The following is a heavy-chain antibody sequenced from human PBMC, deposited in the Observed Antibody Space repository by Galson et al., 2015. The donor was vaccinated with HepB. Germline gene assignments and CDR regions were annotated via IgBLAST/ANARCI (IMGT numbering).Heavy chain of an antibody. D-gene: IGHD3-22*01. Sequence: PALVKPTQTLTLTCTFSGFSLSTSGVGVGWIRQPPGKALEWLALIYWNDDKRYSPSLKSRLTITKDTSKNQVVLTMTNMDPVDTATYYCAHRPNYYDSSGYYPGDDGAFDIWGQGTMVTVSS. V-gene: IGHV2-5*01. J-gene: IGHJ3*02. CDR2: IYWNDDK. CDR3: AHRPNYYDSSGYYPGDDGAFDI. CDR1: GFSLSTSGVG.